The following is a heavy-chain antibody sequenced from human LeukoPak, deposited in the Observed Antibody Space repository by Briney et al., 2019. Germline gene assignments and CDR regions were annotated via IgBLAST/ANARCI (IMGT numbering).Heavy chain of an antibody. CDR2: INHSGST. CDR3: ARPRITMVRGVIISGWFDP. CDR1: GGSFSGYY. Sequence: SETLSLTCAVYGGSFSGYYWSWIRQPPGKVLEWIGEINHSGSTNYNPSLKSRVTISVDTSKNQFSLKLSSVTAADTAVYYCARPRITMVRGVIISGWFDPWGQGTLVTVSS. J-gene: IGHJ5*02. V-gene: IGHV4-34*01. D-gene: IGHD3-10*01.